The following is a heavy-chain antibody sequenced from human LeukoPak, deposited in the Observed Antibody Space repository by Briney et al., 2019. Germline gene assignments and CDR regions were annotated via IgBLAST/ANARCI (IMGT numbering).Heavy chain of an antibody. CDR1: GFTLSSSA. J-gene: IGHJ4*02. CDR2: INNVGSHI. D-gene: IGHD1-26*01. Sequence: PGGSLRLSCAASGFTLSSSAMNWVRQAPGKGLEWVSSINNVGSHIYYAGSVKGRFTISRDNTKNSLYLQMNSLRAEDTAVYYCSRDPTYYLRYGYFDYWGQGALVTVSS. V-gene: IGHV3-21*01. CDR3: SRDPTYYLRYGYFDY.